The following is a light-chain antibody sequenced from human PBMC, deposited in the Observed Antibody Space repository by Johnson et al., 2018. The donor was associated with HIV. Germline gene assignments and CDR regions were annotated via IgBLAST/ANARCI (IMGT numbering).Light chain of an antibody. CDR1: SSTIGNNY. CDR3: GTWDTSLSAGGV. Sequence: QSVLTQPPSVSAAPGQTVTISCSGSSSTIGNNYVSWYQVLPGTAPKLLIYENTKRPSGIPDRFSGSKSGTSATLGITGLQTGDEADYYCGTWDTSLSAGGVFGSGTKVTVL. J-gene: IGLJ1*01. V-gene: IGLV1-51*02. CDR2: ENT.